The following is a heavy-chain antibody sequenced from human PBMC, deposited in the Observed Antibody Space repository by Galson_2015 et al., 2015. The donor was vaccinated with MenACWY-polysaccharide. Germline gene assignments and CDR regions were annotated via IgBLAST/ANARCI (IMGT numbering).Heavy chain of an antibody. CDR1: GFTFSNYA. CDR3: AKTRGGDTASDS. CDR2: ISDSGGRT. D-gene: IGHD5-18*01. Sequence: SLRLSCAASGFTFSNYAMTWVRQAPGKGLEWVSTISDSGGRTQYADSVKGRFTISRDNSKNTLDLQMNSLRAEDTAVYYCAKTRGGDTASDSWGQGTLVTASS. J-gene: IGHJ4*02. V-gene: IGHV3-23*01.